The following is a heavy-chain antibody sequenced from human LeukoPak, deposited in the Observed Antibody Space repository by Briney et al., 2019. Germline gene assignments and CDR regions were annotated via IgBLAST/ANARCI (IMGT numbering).Heavy chain of an antibody. CDR1: GYIFTNYW. V-gene: IGHV5-51*01. Sequence: EALMLSRKGSGYIFTNYWIGLGLHLPAKRLEGMGIIYPGDSDTRYSPSFQGQVTISADKSISTAYLQWSSLKASDTAMYYCARRNPRLDDAFDIWGQGTMVTVSS. CDR2: IYPGDSDT. D-gene: IGHD6-19*01. J-gene: IGHJ3*02. CDR3: ARRNPRLDDAFDI.